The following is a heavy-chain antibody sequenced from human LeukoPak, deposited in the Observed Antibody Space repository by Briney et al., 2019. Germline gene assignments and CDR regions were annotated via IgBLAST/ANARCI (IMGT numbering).Heavy chain of an antibody. CDR3: ARDPQSAISLDY. CDR1: GFTFSSYW. V-gene: IGHV3-74*01. Sequence: PGGSLRLSCAASGFTFSSYWMHWVRQDPGKGLVWVSCINPNGRNTRYADSVKGRFTISRDNAKNTLYLQMNSLRAEDTAVYYCARDPQSAISLDYWGQGALVTVSS. J-gene: IGHJ4*02. D-gene: IGHD3-3*01. CDR2: INPNGRNT.